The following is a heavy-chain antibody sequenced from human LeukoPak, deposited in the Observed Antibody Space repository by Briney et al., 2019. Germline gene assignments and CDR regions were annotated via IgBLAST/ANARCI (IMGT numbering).Heavy chain of an antibody. J-gene: IGHJ3*02. CDR3: AKVMGYDSSGYYYEENDAFDI. D-gene: IGHD3-22*01. CDR1: GFIFRDYA. Sequence: GGSLRLSCAASGFIFRDYAMSWVRQAPGKGLEWVSATSDSGGSIYYADSVKGRFTISRDNSKNTLYLQMNSLRAEDTAVYYCAKVMGYDSSGYYYEENDAFDIWGQGTMVTVSS. V-gene: IGHV3-23*01. CDR2: TSDSGGSI.